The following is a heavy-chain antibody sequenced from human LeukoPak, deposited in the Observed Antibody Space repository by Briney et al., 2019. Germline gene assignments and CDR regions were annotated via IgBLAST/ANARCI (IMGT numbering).Heavy chain of an antibody. V-gene: IGHV3-48*01. Sequence: PGGSLRLSCAASGFTLSGYWMRWVRQAPGKGLEWISYVGIDSGNTYYADSVKGRFTISADKAKNSLVLQMNSLRVEDTAVYYCARDYKYAFDNWGQGTLVTVSS. J-gene: IGHJ4*02. D-gene: IGHD5-24*01. CDR1: GFTLSGYW. CDR3: ARDYKYAFDN. CDR2: VGIDSGNT.